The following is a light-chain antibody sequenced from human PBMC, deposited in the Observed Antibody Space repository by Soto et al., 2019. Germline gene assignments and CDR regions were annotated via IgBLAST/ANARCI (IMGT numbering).Light chain of an antibody. Sequence: DIQMTQSPSTLSASVGDTVTVTCRASQTISNWLAWYQVKPGKAPKLLMHDASSLESGVPSRFSGSGSGADFTLTISSLQPEDSGTYYCQQLYDYPITFGPGTKVDIK. V-gene: IGKV1-5*01. CDR3: QQLYDYPIT. J-gene: IGKJ3*01. CDR2: DAS. CDR1: QTISNW.